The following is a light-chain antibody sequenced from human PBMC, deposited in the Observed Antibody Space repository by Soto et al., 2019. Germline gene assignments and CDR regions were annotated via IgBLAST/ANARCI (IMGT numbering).Light chain of an antibody. J-gene: IGKJ2*01. V-gene: IGKV3-15*01. Sequence: ETVMTQSPATLSVSPGERATLSCRASESVSSNLAWYQQKPGQAPRLIIHGASTRAAGISARFSGSGSGTEFTLAISSLQSEDFAVYYCQQYNNWPYTFGQGTKLEIK. CDR1: ESVSSN. CDR3: QQYNNWPYT. CDR2: GAS.